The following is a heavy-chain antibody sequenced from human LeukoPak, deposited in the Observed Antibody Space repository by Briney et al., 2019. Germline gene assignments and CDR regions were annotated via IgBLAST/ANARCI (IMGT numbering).Heavy chain of an antibody. J-gene: IGHJ4*02. Sequence: PGGSLRLSCAASGVTFSHYGMHWVRRAPGKGLEWVAFIRYDGSYKYYVDSVKGRFIISRDNSKNTLYLQMNSLTTEDTAVYYCAKDWRQTTVTKKSLWRDYWGQGTLVTVSA. CDR1: GVTFSHYG. CDR3: AKDWRQTTVTKKSLWRDY. V-gene: IGHV3-30*02. CDR2: IRYDGSYK. D-gene: IGHD4-17*01.